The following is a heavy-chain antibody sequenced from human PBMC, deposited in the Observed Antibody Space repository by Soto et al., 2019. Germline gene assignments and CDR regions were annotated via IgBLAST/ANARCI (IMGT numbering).Heavy chain of an antibody. V-gene: IGHV3-21*01. CDR1: GFTFSSYS. CDR2: ISSSSSYI. J-gene: IGHJ4*02. CDR3: ARDFLSRVGATRPFDY. Sequence: GGSLRLSCAASGFTFSSYSMNWVRQAPGKGLEWVSSISSSSSYIYYADSVKGRFTISRDNAKNSLYLQMNSLRAEDTAVYYCARDFLSRVGATRPFDYWGQGTLVTVSS. D-gene: IGHD1-26*01.